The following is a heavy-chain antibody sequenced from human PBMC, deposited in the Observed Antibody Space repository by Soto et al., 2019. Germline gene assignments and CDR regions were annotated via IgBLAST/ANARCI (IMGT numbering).Heavy chain of an antibody. V-gene: IGHV3-9*01. J-gene: IGHJ4*02. D-gene: IGHD2-8*01. CDR1: GFTFDDYA. Sequence: GGSLRLSCAASGFTFDDYAMHWVRQAPGKGLEWVSGISWNSGSIGYADSVKGRFTISRDNAKNSLYLQMNSLRAEDTALYYCAKDMGAYCNNGVCYVTDYWGQGTLVTVSS. CDR2: ISWNSGSI. CDR3: AKDMGAYCNNGVCYVTDY.